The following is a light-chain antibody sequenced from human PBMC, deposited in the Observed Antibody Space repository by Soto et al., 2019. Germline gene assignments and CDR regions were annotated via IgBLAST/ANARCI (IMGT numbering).Light chain of an antibody. CDR1: QSIATH. CDR2: GAS. Sequence: DIQMTQSPSSLSASVGDRVTLTCRASQSIATHLNWYQHRPGKAPELVIYGASNLQSGVPSRFRGSGSGTDFCLTIKSLQPEDVATYYWQQGYGSPLTFGGGTKVE. J-gene: IGKJ4*01. CDR3: QQGYGSPLT. V-gene: IGKV1-39*01.